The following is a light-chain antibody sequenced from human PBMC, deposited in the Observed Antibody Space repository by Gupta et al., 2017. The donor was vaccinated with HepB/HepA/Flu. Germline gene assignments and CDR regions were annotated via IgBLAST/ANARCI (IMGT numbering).Light chain of an antibody. J-gene: IGLJ2*01. V-gene: IGLV2-14*03. CDR2: DVN. CDR3: SSYKSSSTLGV. CDR1: SSDVGGYNY. Sequence: QSALTQPASVSGSPGQSITISCTGTSSDVGGYNYVSWYQQHPGKAPKLMIYDVNNRPSGVSNRFSGSKFGNTASLTISGLQAEDEADYYCSSYKSSSTLGVFGGGTKLTVL.